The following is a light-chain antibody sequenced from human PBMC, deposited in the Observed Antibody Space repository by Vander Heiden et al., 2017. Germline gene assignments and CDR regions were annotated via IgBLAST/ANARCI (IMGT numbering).Light chain of an antibody. CDR3: AAWDDSLNGPV. CDR2: SNN. V-gene: IGLV1-44*01. CDR1: SSNIGSNT. Sequence: PSASGTPGQRVTISCSGSSSNIGSNTVNWYQQLPGTAPKLPIYSNNQRPSGVPDRFSGSKSGTSASLAISGLQSEDEADYYCAAWDDSLNGPVFGGGTKLTVL. J-gene: IGLJ3*02.